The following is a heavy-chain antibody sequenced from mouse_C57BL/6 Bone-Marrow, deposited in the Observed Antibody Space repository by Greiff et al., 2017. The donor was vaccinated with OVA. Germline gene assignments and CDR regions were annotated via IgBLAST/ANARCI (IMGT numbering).Heavy chain of an antibody. V-gene: IGHV14-4*01. CDR1: GFNITDDY. J-gene: IGHJ2*01. CDR2: IDPENGDT. Sequence: EVKLVESGAELVRPGASVKLSCTASGFNITDDYMHWVKERPEQGLEWIGWIDPENGDTEYASKFQGKATITADTSSTTVYLHLSSLTSEDTAVYYCTTYRFWGQGTTLTVSS. CDR3: TTYRF.